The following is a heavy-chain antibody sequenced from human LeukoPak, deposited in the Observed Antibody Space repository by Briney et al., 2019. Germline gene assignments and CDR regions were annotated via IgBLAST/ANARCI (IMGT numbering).Heavy chain of an antibody. CDR1: GGSISSSNYY. J-gene: IGHJ4*02. CDR3: VRQKITTSDY. Sequence: SETLSLTCSVSGGSISSSNYYWGWIRQSPGKGLEWIGSVYYSGSTYYNPSLKSRLTISVDASKNQFSLQLSSVTAADTAAYYCVRQKITTSDYWGQGNMVTVSS. CDR2: VYYSGST. V-gene: IGHV4-39*01. D-gene: IGHD4-11*01.